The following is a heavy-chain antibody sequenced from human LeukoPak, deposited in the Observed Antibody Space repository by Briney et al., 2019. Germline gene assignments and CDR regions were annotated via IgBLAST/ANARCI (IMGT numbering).Heavy chain of an antibody. Sequence: GGSLRLSCAASGNYWMHWVRQVPGKGLVWVSHINSDGSWTSYADSVKGRFTISRDNSKNTLYLQMSSLRAEDTAVYYCANDDLNSYGNWFDPWGQGTLVTVSS. D-gene: IGHD5-18*01. CDR1: GNYW. CDR2: INSDGSWT. CDR3: ANDDLNSYGNWFDP. J-gene: IGHJ5*02. V-gene: IGHV3-74*01.